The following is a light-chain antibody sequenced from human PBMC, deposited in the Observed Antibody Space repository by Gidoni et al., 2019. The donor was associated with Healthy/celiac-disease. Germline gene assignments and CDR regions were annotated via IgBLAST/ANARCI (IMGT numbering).Light chain of an antibody. CDR3: QQYTT. Sequence: GDRVTITCRASQSISSWLAWYQQKPGKAPKLLIYDASSLESGVPSRFSGSGSGTEFTLTISSLQPDDFATYYCQQYTTFXQXTKVEIK. V-gene: IGKV1-5*01. CDR1: QSISSW. CDR2: DAS. J-gene: IGKJ1*01.